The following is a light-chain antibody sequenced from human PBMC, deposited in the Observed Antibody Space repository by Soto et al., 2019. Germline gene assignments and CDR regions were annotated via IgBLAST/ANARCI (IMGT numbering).Light chain of an antibody. CDR1: QSVSSN. CDR2: EAS. V-gene: IGKV3-11*01. CDR3: QQHINWPLT. Sequence: EIVMTQSPVTLSVSPGARVPLSCRASQSVSSNLAWYQQKPGQAPRLLIYEASNRATGIPARFSGSGSGADFTLTISSLEPEDFALYYCQQHINWPLTFGGGTKVDIK. J-gene: IGKJ4*01.